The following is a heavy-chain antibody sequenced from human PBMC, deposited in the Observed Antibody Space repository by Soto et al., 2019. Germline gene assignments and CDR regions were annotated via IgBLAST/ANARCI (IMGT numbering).Heavy chain of an antibody. CDR1: GGSFSGYY. D-gene: IGHD6-19*01. CDR2: INHSGST. V-gene: IGHV4-34*01. Sequence: QVQLQQWGAGLLKPSETLSLTCAVYGGSFSGYYWSWIRQPPGKGLEWIGEINHSGSTNYNPSLKSRVTISVDTSKNQFSLKLSSVTAADTAVYYCARLSGGSGWFFDYWGQGTLVTVSS. J-gene: IGHJ4*02. CDR3: ARLSGGSGWFFDY.